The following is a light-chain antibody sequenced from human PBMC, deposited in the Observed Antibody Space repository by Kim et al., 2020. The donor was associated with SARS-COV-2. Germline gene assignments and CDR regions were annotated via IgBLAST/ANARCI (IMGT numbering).Light chain of an antibody. J-gene: IGLJ2*01. CDR3: CSFAGSCTFV. CDR1: SGDVGGYNY. CDR2: DVN. Sequence: QSALTQPRSVSGSPGQSVTISCTGTSGDVGGYNYVSWYQHHPGKAPKLMIYDVNKRPSGVPDRFSGSKSGNTASLTISGLQAEDEADYYCCSFAGSCTFVFGRGTQLTVL. V-gene: IGLV2-11*01.